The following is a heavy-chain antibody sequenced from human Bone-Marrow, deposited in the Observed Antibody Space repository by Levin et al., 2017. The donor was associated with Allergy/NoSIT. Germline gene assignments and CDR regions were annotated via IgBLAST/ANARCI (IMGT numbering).Heavy chain of an antibody. D-gene: IGHD4-17*01. CDR1: GGSINTGTYC. CDR2: IYYSGNT. Sequence: SETLSLTCTVSGGSINTGTYCWGWIRQTPGTGLDWIGSIYYSGNTYYNPSLKSRVTISVDTSRNQFSLRLSSVTAADTAVYYCARVGTYGDYPNYWGQGALVTVSS. V-gene: IGHV4-39*01. CDR3: ARVGTYGDYPNY. J-gene: IGHJ4*02.